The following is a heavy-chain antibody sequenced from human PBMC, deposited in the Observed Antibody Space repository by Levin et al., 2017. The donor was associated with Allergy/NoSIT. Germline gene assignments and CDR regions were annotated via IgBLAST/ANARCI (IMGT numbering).Heavy chain of an antibody. D-gene: IGHD7-27*01. Sequence: ASVKVSCKASGYTFTGYYMHWVRQAPGQGLEWMGRINPNSGGTNYAQKFQGRVTMTRDTSISTAYMELSRLRSDDTAVYYCATLTGGKEGYIFDYWGQGTLVTVSS. CDR3: ATLTGGKEGYIFDY. J-gene: IGHJ4*02. V-gene: IGHV1-2*06. CDR1: GYTFTGYY. CDR2: INPNSGGT.